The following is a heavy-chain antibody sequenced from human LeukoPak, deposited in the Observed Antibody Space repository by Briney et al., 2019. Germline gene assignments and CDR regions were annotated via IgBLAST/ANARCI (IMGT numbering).Heavy chain of an antibody. Sequence: GGSLRLSCAASGSTFSSYSMNWVRQAPGKGLEWVSSISSSSSYIYYADSVKGRFTISRDNAKNSLYLQMNSLRAEDTAVYYCASTPGGVQRYFDYWGQGTLVTVSS. J-gene: IGHJ4*02. D-gene: IGHD6-25*01. CDR3: ASTPGGVQRYFDY. CDR2: ISSSSSYI. V-gene: IGHV3-21*01. CDR1: GSTFSSYS.